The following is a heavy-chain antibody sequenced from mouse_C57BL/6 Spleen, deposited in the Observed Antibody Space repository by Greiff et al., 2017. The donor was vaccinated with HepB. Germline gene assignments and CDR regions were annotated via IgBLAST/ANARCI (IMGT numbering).Heavy chain of an antibody. V-gene: IGHV10-3*01. CDR2: IRSKSSNYAT. Sequence: VQLKESGGGLVQPKGSLKLSCAASGFTFNTYAMHWVRQAPGKGLEWVARIRSKSSNYATYYADSVKDRFTISRDDSQSMLYLQMNNLKTEDTAMYYCVRDQGNYYGSSLGYWGQGTTLTVSS. J-gene: IGHJ2*01. D-gene: IGHD1-1*01. CDR1: GFTFNTYA. CDR3: VRDQGNYYGSSLGY.